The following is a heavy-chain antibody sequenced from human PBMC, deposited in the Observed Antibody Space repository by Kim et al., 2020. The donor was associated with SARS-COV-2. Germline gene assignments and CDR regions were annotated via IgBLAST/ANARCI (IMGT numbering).Heavy chain of an antibody. J-gene: IGHJ6*04. V-gene: IGHV4-34*01. CDR2: INHSGST. CDR1: GGSFSGYY. D-gene: IGHD3-22*01. CDR3: ARRRVTMIVVVIKSGGMDV. Sequence: SETLSLTCAVYGGSFSGYYWSWIRQPPGKGLEWIGEINHSGSTNYNPYLKSRVTISVDTSKNQFSLKLSSVTAADTAVYYCARRRVTMIVVVIKSGGMDVWGKGTTVTVSS.